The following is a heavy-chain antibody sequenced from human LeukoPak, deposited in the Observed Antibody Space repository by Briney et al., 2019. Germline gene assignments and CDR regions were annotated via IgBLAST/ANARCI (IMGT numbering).Heavy chain of an antibody. CDR3: ARDLAYYYDSSGYYYPNGGD. CDR1: GFTFSSYA. CDR2: ISGSGGT. Sequence: GGSLRLSCAASGFTFSSYAVSWVRQAPGRGLEWVSAISGSGGTYYIASVKGRFIVSRDNAKNSLYLQMNSLRAEDTAVYYCARDLAYYYDSSGYYYPNGGDWGQGTLVTVSS. J-gene: IGHJ4*02. V-gene: IGHV3-23*01. D-gene: IGHD3-22*01.